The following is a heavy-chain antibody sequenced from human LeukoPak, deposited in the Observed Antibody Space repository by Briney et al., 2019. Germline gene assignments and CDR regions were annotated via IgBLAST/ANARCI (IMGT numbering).Heavy chain of an antibody. J-gene: IGHJ4*02. CDR3: ARAGNWNDGGYFDY. D-gene: IGHD1-20*01. CDR1: GFSFSTYR. CDR2: RKQDGSEK. Sequence: GGSLTLSCAASGFSFSTYRMSWVRQAPAEGLEWVANRKQDGSEKYYVDSVKGRFTISRDNAKNSLYLQMNSLRAEDTAVYYCARAGNWNDGGYFDYSGQGTLVTVSS. V-gene: IGHV3-7*01.